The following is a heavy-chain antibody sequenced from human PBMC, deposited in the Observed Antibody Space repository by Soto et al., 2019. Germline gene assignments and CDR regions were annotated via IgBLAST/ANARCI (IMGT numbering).Heavy chain of an antibody. CDR1: GFTVSSNY. CDR2: IYSGGST. D-gene: IGHD3-10*01. V-gene: IGHV3-53*04. CDR3: ARPYYGSGSYYQALGAFDI. J-gene: IGHJ3*02. Sequence: GGSLRLSCAASGFTVSSNYMSWVRQAPGKGLEWVSVIYSGGSTYYADSVKGRFTISRHNSKNTLYLQMNSLRAEDTAVYYCARPYYGSGSYYQALGAFDIWGQGTMVTVSS.